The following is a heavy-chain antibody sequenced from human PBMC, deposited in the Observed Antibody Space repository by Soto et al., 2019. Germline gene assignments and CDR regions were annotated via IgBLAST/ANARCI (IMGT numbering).Heavy chain of an antibody. V-gene: IGHV5-51*01. D-gene: IGHD1-26*01. J-gene: IGHJ3*02. CDR3: ARPPSIIVGATTKAFDI. Sequence: WESLKISCKGSGYSFTSYWIGWVRQMPGKGLEWMGIIYPGESDTRYSPSFQGQVTISADKSISTAYLQWSSLKASDTAMYYCARPPSIIVGATTKAFDIWGQGTMVTVSS. CDR1: GYSFTSYW. CDR2: IYPGESDT.